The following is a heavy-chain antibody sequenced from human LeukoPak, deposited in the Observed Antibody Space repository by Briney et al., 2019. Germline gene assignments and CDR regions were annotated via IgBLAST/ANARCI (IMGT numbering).Heavy chain of an antibody. Sequence: ASVKVSCKASGYTFTSYAMHWVRQAPGQRLEWMGWINAGNGNTKYSQKFQGRVTITADESTSTAYMELSSLRSEDTAVYYCAGLLVVPAARRLFYYYYGMDVWGQGTTVTVSS. CDR3: AGLLVVPAARRLFYYYYGMDV. CDR1: GYTFTSYA. V-gene: IGHV1-3*01. CDR2: INAGNGNT. J-gene: IGHJ6*02. D-gene: IGHD2-2*01.